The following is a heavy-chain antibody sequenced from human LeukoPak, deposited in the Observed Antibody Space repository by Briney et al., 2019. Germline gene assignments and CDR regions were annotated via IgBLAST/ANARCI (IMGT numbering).Heavy chain of an antibody. CDR1: GGTFSSYA. CDR2: IYPGDSDS. D-gene: IGHD3-16*01. CDR3: ARHRDYVPDI. V-gene: IGHV5-51*01. J-gene: IGHJ3*02. Sequence: KVSCKASGGTFSSYAISWVRQMPGKGLEWMGIIYPGDSDSRYSPSFQGQVIISADKSISTAYLQWSSLKASDTAMYYCARHRDYVPDIWGQGTMVTVSS.